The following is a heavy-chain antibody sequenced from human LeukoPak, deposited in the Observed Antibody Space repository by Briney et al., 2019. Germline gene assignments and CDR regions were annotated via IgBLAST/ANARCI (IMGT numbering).Heavy chain of an antibody. V-gene: IGHV3-48*01. CDR1: GFTFSSYW. CDR3: ARDAGNSGYGCDL. D-gene: IGHD5-12*01. Sequence: GGSLRLSCAASGFTFSSYWMSWVRQAPGKGLEWVSYISGSSGIIDYADSVKGRFTISRDNARNSLYLQMNSLRAEDTAMYYCARDAGNSGYGCDLWGQGTLVTVSS. J-gene: IGHJ5*02. CDR2: ISGSSGII.